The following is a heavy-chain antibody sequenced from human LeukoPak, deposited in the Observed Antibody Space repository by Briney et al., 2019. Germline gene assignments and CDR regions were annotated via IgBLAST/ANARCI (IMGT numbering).Heavy chain of an antibody. D-gene: IGHD2-2*01. CDR2: IYYSGST. CDR3: ARSRVVVLPAARPGWFDP. CDR1: GGSISSYY. Sequence: SETLSLTCTVSGGSISSYYWSWIRQSPGKGLEWIGYIYYSGSTNYNPSLKSRITISVDTSKNQFSLKLSFVTAADTAVYYCARSRVVVLPAARPGWFDPWGQGTLVTVSS. J-gene: IGHJ5*02. V-gene: IGHV4-59*01.